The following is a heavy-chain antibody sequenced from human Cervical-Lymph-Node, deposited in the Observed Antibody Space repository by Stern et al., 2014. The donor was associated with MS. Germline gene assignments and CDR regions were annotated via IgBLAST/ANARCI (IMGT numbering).Heavy chain of an antibody. CDR2: IYSSGST. V-gene: IGHV4-39*01. J-gene: IGHJ4*02. CDR1: GDSITSGRYY. Sequence: VQLVASGPGLVKPSETLSLICSVSGDSITSGRYYWGWIRQSPGRGLEWIGSIYSSGSTYYYPPLKSRVTISADMSKNPFSLRLNSVTAADTAVYYCATSNYGDDPYYFDYWGQGTLVTVSS. D-gene: IGHD4-17*01. CDR3: ATSNYGDDPYYFDY.